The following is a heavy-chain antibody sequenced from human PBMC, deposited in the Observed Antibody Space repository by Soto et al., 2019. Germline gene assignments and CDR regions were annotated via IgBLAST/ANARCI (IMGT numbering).Heavy chain of an antibody. Sequence: QVQLQQWGAGLLKPSETLSLTCAVCGGSFSNYYWSWIRQPPGKGLEWIGEINHSGSTNYNPSLKSRVTISVDTSKNQFSLKLSSVTAADTAVYYCARGRITGTATMGYWGQGTLVTVSS. J-gene: IGHJ4*02. D-gene: IGHD1-7*01. V-gene: IGHV4-34*01. CDR3: ARGRITGTATMGY. CDR2: INHSGST. CDR1: GGSFSNYY.